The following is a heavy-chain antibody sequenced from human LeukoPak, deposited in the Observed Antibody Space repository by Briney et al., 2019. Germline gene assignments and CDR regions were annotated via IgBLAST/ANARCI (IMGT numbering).Heavy chain of an antibody. J-gene: IGHJ4*02. D-gene: IGHD5-18*01. Sequence: GGSLRLSCAASGFTVSSTYMSWVRQAPGKGLEWVSTLYSGGSTHYADSVKGRFTISRDNSKNTLYLQMNSLRAEDTAVYYCAIDRTGYSYSDYWGQGTLVTVSS. CDR1: GFTVSSTY. V-gene: IGHV3-53*01. CDR2: LYSGGST. CDR3: AIDRTGYSYSDY.